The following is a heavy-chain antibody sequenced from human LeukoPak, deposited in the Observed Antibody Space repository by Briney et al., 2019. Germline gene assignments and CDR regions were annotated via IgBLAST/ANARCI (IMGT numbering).Heavy chain of an antibody. D-gene: IGHD4-17*01. J-gene: IGHJ4*02. CDR2: INHSGST. V-gene: IGHV4-34*01. CDR3: ARENDYGDYAAY. CDR1: GGSFSGYY. Sequence: SETLSLTCAAYGGSFSGYYWSWIRQPPGKGLEWIGEINHSGSTNYNPSLKSRVTISVDTSKNQFSLKLNSVTAADTAVYYCARENDYGDYAAYWGQGTLVTVSS.